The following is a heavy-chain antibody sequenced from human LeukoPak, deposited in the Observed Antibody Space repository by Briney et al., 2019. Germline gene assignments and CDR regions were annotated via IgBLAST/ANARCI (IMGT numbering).Heavy chain of an antibody. CDR2: IYYSGST. V-gene: IGHV4-30-4*01. CDR3: ARDRRYFDWRTYGMDV. D-gene: IGHD3-9*01. CDR1: SGSISSGDYY. Sequence: TSETLSLTCTVSSGSISSGDYYWSWIRQPPGKGLEWIGYIYYSGSTYYNPSLKSRVTISVDTSKNQFSLKLSSVTAADTAVYYCARDRRYFDWRTYGMDVWGQGTTVTVSS. J-gene: IGHJ6*02.